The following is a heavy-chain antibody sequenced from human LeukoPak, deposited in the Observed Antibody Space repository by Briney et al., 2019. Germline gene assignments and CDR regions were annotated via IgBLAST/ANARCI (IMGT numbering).Heavy chain of an antibody. CDR1: GYSFSNYW. Sequence: GASLKISCEGSGYSFSNYWIGWVRQMPGQPLEWMGIIYPGDYETSYSPSFQGLVSISVDKSISTAYLQWSSLKASDTAMYYCAIPPGYCGNDCSFDHWGQGTLVTVSS. J-gene: IGHJ4*02. V-gene: IGHV5-51*01. CDR2: IYPGDYET. D-gene: IGHD2-21*02. CDR3: AIPPGYCGNDCSFDH.